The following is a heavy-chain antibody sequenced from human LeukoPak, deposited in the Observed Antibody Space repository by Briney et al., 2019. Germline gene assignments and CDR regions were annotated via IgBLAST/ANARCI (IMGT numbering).Heavy chain of an antibody. J-gene: IGHJ4*02. CDR2: IESDGRT. CDR1: GFTLSSHW. D-gene: IGHD3/OR15-3a*01. Sequence: GGSLRLSCAASGFTLSSHWMHWVRQVPGKGLVSVSRIESDGRTAYADSVKGRFIISRDNAKKTLDLQMNSLRVEDTAVYYCARDGRGPGDWGQGTLVTVSS. CDR3: ARDGRGPGD. V-gene: IGHV3-74*01.